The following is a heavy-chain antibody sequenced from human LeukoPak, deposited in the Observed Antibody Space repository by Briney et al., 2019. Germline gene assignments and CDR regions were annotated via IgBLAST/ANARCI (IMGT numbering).Heavy chain of an antibody. D-gene: IGHD3-10*01. CDR3: AKGLIKSDP. V-gene: IGHV3-23*01. J-gene: IGHJ5*02. CDR2: ISGSASST. Sequence: PGGSLRLSYAASGFTFSSYAMSWVRQAPGKGLEWVSAISGSASSTYYADSVKGRFTISRNNSKNTLYLQMNSLRADDTAVYYCAKGLIKSDPWGQGTLVTVSS. CDR1: GFTFSSYA.